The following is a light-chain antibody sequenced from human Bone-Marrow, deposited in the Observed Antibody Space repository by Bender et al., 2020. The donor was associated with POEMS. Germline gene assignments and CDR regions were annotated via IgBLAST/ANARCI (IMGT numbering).Light chain of an antibody. CDR2: GYN. Sequence: QSALTQPASVSGSPGQSITIFCTGSSSNTGSGYDINWYQHLPGTAPKLLIYGYNNRPSGVPDRFSGSKSGTSASLAITGLQAEDEGDYYCQSYDNSLGGWVFGGGTKLTVL. CDR3: QSYDNSLGGWV. J-gene: IGLJ3*02. V-gene: IGLV1-40*01. CDR1: SSNTGSGYD.